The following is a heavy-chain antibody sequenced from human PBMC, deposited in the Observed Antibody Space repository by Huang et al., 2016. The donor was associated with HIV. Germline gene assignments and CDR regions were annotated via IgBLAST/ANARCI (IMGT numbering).Heavy chain of an antibody. J-gene: IGHJ6*03. D-gene: IGHD4-17*01. V-gene: IGHV1-8*01. CDR3: VRGTRYGDYGLRHYYYYMDV. CDR1: GYTFSSHD. CDR2: MNPKSGHT. Sequence: QVQLVQSGAEVKTPGASVKVSCKASGYTFSSHDINWVRQAPGQGLEWMGWMNPKSGHTGYSQKFQGRVNCTRSTSITTAYMELSSLRSADTAVYYCVRGTRYGDYGLRHYYYYMDVWGKGTTVTVSS.